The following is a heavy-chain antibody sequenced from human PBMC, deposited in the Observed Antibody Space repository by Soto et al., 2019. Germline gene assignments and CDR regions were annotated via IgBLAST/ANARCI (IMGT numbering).Heavy chain of an antibody. CDR3: ARRVVGGVVFDY. CDR2: IHHSGNT. V-gene: IGHV4-59*08. D-gene: IGHD1-26*01. Sequence: QVQLQESGPGLVKPSETLSLTCTVSGGSISSYYWSWIRQAPGKGLEWIGYIHHSGNTNYNPSLKSLVTISVDKSKNQFSLKLSSVTAADTAVYYCARRVVGGVVFDYWGQGTLVTVSS. J-gene: IGHJ4*02. CDR1: GGSISSYY.